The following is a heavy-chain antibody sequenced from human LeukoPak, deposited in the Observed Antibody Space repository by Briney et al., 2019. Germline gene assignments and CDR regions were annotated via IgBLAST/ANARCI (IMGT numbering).Heavy chain of an antibody. CDR2: ISSSSSYI. CDR1: GFTFSSYS. J-gene: IGHJ4*02. Sequence: GGSLRLSCAASGFTFSSYSMNWVRQAPGKGLEWVSSISSSSSYIYYADSVKGRFTISRDNAKNSLYLQMNSLRAEDTAVYYCARGGKNGRFGELFESSYYFDYWGQGTLVTVSS. CDR3: ARGGKNGRFGELFESSYYFDY. V-gene: IGHV3-21*01. D-gene: IGHD3-10*01.